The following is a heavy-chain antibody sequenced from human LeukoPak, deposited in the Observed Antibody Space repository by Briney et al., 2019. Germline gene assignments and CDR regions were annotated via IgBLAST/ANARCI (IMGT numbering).Heavy chain of an antibody. CDR1: GYTFTSYG. V-gene: IGHV1-18*01. D-gene: IGHD5-18*01. Sequence: ASVKVSCKASGYTFTSYGISWVRQAPGQGLEWMGWISSYNGNTNCAQKLQGRVTMSTDTSTGTAYMELSRLRSDDTAVYYCARGSAMVTTYRGGNWFDPWGQGTLVIVSS. J-gene: IGHJ5*02. CDR2: ISSYNGNT. CDR3: ARGSAMVTTYRGGNWFDP.